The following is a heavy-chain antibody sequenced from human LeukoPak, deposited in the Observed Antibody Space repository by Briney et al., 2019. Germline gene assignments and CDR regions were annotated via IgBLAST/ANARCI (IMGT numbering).Heavy chain of an antibody. J-gene: IGHJ4*02. Sequence: GRSLRLSCAASGFTFDDYAMHWVRQAPGKGLEWVSGISWNSGSIDYADSVKGRFTISRDNAKNSLYLQMNSLRPGDTAFYYCAKGTGRYWTFFDYWGQGTLVTVSS. CDR3: AKGTGRYWTFFDY. CDR1: GFTFDDYA. V-gene: IGHV3-9*01. CDR2: ISWNSGSI. D-gene: IGHD1-26*01.